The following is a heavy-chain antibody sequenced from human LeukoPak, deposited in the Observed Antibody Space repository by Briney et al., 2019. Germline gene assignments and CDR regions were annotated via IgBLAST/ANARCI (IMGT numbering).Heavy chain of an antibody. D-gene: IGHD3-16*01. CDR1: GVNFGSYD. CDR2: IIPVFGSP. J-gene: IGHJ4*02. V-gene: IGHV1-69*01. Sequence: SVKVSCKTSGVNFGSYDILWVRQAPGQGLEWLGAIIPVFGSPNYAQKFQDRLTIIADESTSTVYMELSSLRSNDTAVFYCATGSHGGGDFWGQGTLVTVSS. CDR3: ATGSHGGGDF.